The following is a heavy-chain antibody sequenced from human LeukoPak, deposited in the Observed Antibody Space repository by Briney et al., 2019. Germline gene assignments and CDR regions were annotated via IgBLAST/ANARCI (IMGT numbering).Heavy chain of an antibody. CDR1: GGTFSSYT. J-gene: IGHJ4*02. V-gene: IGHV1-69*02. Sequence: RALVKVSCKASGGTFSSYTISWVRQAPGQGLEWMGRIIPILGIANYAQKFQGRVTITADKSTSTAYMELSSLRSEDTAVYYCARGVDRYDSSGYYPRGSPTLPEADYWGQGTLVTVSS. CDR3: ARGVDRYDSSGYYPRGSPTLPEADY. D-gene: IGHD3-22*01. CDR2: IIPILGIA.